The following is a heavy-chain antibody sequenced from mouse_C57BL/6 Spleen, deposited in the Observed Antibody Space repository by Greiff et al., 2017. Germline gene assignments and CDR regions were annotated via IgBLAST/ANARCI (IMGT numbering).Heavy chain of an antibody. V-gene: IGHV14-2*01. CDR3: AIDSNFDY. CDR1: GFNIKDYY. Sequence: EVQLQQSGAELVKPGASVKLSCTASGFNIKDYYMHWVKQRTEQGLEWIGRIDPEDGETKYAPQIQGKATITADTSSNTAYLQLSSLTSEDTAVYYCAIDSNFDYWGQGTTLTVSS. D-gene: IGHD2-5*01. CDR2: IDPEDGET. J-gene: IGHJ2*01.